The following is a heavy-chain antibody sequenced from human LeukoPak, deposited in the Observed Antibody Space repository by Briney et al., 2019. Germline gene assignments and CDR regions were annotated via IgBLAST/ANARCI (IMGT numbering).Heavy chain of an antibody. J-gene: IGHJ5*02. D-gene: IGHD2-2*02. V-gene: IGHV1-18*01. CDR2: ISAYSGNT. Sequence: ASVKVSCKASGYTFTSYGISWVRQAPGQGLEWMGWISAYSGNTNYAQKLQGRVTMTTDTSTSTAYMELRSLRSDDTAVYYCARDYGYCSSTSCYTLNWFDPWGQGTLVTVSS. CDR3: ARDYGYCSSTSCYTLNWFDP. CDR1: GYTFTSYG.